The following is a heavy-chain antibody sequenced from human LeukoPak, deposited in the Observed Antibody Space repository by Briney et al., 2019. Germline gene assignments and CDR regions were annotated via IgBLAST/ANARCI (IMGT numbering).Heavy chain of an antibody. Sequence: GGSLRLSCTASGFTFGDYAMSWIRQAPGKGLEWVGFIRSRAYGETADYAASVKGRFTISRDDSKAIAYLQMNSLKTEDTAVYHCTRDRGAYDLYDYWGQGTLVTVSS. CDR2: IRSRAYGETA. D-gene: IGHD5-12*01. CDR1: GFTFGDYA. V-gene: IGHV3-49*03. J-gene: IGHJ4*02. CDR3: TRDRGAYDLYDY.